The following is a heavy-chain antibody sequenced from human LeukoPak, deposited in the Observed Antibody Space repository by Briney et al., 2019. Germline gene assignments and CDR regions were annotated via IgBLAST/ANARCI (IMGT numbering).Heavy chain of an antibody. CDR2: ISSSGSTI. CDR3: AGEYYDYVWGSLVI. Sequence: GVSLRLSCAASGFTFSDYYMSWIRQAPGKGLEWVSYISSSGSTIYYADSVKGRFTISRDNAKNSLYLQMNSLRAEDTAVYYCAGEYYDYVWGSLVIWGQGTMVTVSS. D-gene: IGHD3-16*01. J-gene: IGHJ3*02. V-gene: IGHV3-11*01. CDR1: GFTFSDYY.